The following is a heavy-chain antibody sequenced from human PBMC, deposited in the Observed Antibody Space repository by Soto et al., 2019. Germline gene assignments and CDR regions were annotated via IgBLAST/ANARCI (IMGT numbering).Heavy chain of an antibody. J-gene: IGHJ3*02. Sequence: GXSVKVSCKTSGYTFTNHGIHLVRQAPGQGLEWMGWINPYNANTNYAQKLQGRVTMTTDTSTSTAYMDLRSLTSDDTAVYYCARDRVAGIWGDAFDIWGQGTMVTVSS. CDR2: INPYNANT. CDR1: GYTFTNHG. CDR3: ARDRVAGIWGDAFDI. D-gene: IGHD3-16*01. V-gene: IGHV1-18*04.